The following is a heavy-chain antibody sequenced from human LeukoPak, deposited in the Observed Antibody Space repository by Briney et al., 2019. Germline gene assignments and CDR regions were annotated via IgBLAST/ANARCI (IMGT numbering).Heavy chain of an antibody. CDR3: ARVEVDTAMVYYFDY. Sequence: ASVKVSCKASGYTFTGYYMHWVRQAPGQVLEWMGWINPNSGGTNYAQKFQGRVTMTRDTSISTAYMELSRLRSDDTAVYYCARVEVDTAMVYYFDYWGQGTLVTVSS. J-gene: IGHJ4*02. CDR2: INPNSGGT. D-gene: IGHD5-18*01. CDR1: GYTFTGYY. V-gene: IGHV1-2*02.